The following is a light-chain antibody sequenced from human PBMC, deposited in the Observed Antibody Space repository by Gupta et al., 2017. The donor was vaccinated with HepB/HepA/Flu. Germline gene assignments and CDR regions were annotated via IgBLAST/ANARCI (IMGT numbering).Light chain of an antibody. CDR3: SSYTSSSTPDV. CDR1: SRDVGCSIY. J-gene: IGLJ1*01. V-gene: IGLV2-14*03. Sequence: QSALTQPASVSGSPGQSIPISCPGPSRDVGCSIYVPWYQQHPGKAPKLMIYDVSKRPSGVSKRFSGSKSGNTASLTISGRQAEDEADYYCSSYTSSSTPDVFGTGTKLTVL. CDR2: DVS.